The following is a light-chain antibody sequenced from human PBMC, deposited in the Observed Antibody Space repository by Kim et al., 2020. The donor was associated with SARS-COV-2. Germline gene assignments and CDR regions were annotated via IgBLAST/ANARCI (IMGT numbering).Light chain of an antibody. CDR3: QQYNDWPPWT. Sequence: EIVMTQSPATLSVSPGERATLSCRASQSVSSNFAWYQQKPGQTPSLLIYGASTRTTGIPARFSGSGSGTEFTPTISSLQSEDFAVYYCQQYNDWPPWTFGQGTKVDIK. CDR1: QSVSSN. J-gene: IGKJ1*01. V-gene: IGKV3-15*01. CDR2: GAS.